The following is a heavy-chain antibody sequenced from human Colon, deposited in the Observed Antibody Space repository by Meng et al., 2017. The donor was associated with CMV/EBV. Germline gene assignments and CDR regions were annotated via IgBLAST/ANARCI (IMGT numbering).Heavy chain of an antibody. D-gene: IGHD1-7*01. J-gene: IGHJ5*02. CDR1: GYTFTGYY. CDR3: ARVRGWNYVVISARGWFDP. CDR2: INPNSGGT. Sequence: ASVKVSCKASGYTFTGYYKHWVRQAPGQGLEWMGWINPNSGGTNYAQKFQGRVTMTRDTSISTAYMELSRLRSDDTAVYYCARVRGWNYVVISARGWFDPWGQGTLVTVSS. V-gene: IGHV1-2*02.